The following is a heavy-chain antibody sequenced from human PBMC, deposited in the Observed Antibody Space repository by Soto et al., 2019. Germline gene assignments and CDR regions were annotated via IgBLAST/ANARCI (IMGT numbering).Heavy chain of an antibody. CDR2: ITSSSDYV. D-gene: IGHD6-19*01. V-gene: IGHV3-21*01. Sequence: PGGSLRLSCAASGFTFSSYSMSWVRQAPGKGLEWVSSITSSSDYVYYADSVKGRFTISRDNAKNSLYLQMNSLRAEDTAVYYCAKDFDSYSSGRYGMDVWGQGTTVTVSS. CDR1: GFTFSSYS. J-gene: IGHJ6*02. CDR3: AKDFDSYSSGRYGMDV.